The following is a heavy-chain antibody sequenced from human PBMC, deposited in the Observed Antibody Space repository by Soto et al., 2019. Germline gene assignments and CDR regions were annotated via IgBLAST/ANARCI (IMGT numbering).Heavy chain of an antibody. V-gene: IGHV3-21*01. CDR1: GFTFSSYS. CDR2: ISSSSSYI. CDR3: ARDHCSSTSCYKNWFDP. J-gene: IGHJ5*02. D-gene: IGHD2-2*02. Sequence: PGGSLRLSCAASGFTFSSYSMNWFRQAPGKGLEWVSSISSSSSYIYYADSVKGRFTISRDNAKNSLYLQMNSLRAEDTAVYYCARDHCSSTSCYKNWFDPWGQGTLVTVSS.